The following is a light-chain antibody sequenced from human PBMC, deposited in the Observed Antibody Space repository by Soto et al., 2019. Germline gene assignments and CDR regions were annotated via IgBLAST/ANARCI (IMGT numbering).Light chain of an antibody. CDR3: TSYTSSSPYV. CDR2: EVR. CDR1: SSDVGGYNY. J-gene: IGLJ1*01. Sequence: QSVLTQPASVSGSPGQSITTSCTGTSSDVGGYNYVSWYQQHPGKAPKLMIYEVRNRPSGISNRFSGSKSGNTASLTISGLQAEDEADYYCTSYTSSSPYVFGT. V-gene: IGLV2-14*01.